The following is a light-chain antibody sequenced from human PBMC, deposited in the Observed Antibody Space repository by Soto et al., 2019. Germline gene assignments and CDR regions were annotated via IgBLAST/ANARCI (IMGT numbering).Light chain of an antibody. J-gene: IGKJ1*01. CDR2: RAS. CDR3: HQYENWPQT. V-gene: IGKV3-15*01. Sequence: TQPPPTLSVSLGDRVTLTCRASQSISSYLAWYQQKPGQAPRLLIYRASTRATGIPARFSGSGSGTEFTLTISSLQSEDFALYYCHQYENWPQTFGQGTKVDIK. CDR1: QSISSY.